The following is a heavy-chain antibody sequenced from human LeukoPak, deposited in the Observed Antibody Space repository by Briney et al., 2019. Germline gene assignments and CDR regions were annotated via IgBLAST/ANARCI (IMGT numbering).Heavy chain of an antibody. CDR1: GYSFTSYW. V-gene: IGHV5-51*01. CDR3: ARLALSSSWYVGWFDP. Sequence: GESLKISCKGPGYSFTSYWIGWVRQMPGKGLEWMGIIYPGDSDTRYSPSFQGQVTISADKSISTAYLQWSSLKASDTAMYYCARLALSSSWYVGWFDPWGKGTTVTISS. CDR2: IYPGDSDT. J-gene: IGHJ6*04. D-gene: IGHD6-13*01.